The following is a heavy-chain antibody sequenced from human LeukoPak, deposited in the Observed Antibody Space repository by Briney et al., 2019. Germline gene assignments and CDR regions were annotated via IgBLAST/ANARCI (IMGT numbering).Heavy chain of an antibody. Sequence: GGSLRLSCAASGFTVSSNYMSWVRQAPGKGLEWVSAISGSGGSTYYADSVKGRFTISRDNSKNTLYLQMNSLRAEDTAVYYCARVPSSGWSRPYYFDYWGQGTLVTVSS. CDR1: GFTVSSNY. V-gene: IGHV3-23*01. CDR2: ISGSGGST. J-gene: IGHJ4*02. CDR3: ARVPSSGWSRPYYFDY. D-gene: IGHD6-19*01.